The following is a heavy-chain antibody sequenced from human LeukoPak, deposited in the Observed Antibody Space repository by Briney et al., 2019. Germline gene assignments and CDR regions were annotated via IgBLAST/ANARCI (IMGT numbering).Heavy chain of an antibody. CDR3: ARLFHPALSGNYPFDY. CDR2: IYYSGST. D-gene: IGHD1-26*01. Sequence: PSETLSLTCTVSGGSINSYYWSWIRQPPGKGLEWIAYIYYSGSTSYNPSLKSRVTISVDTSKNQFSLKRNSVTAADTAMYYCARLFHPALSGNYPFDYWGQGTLVTVSS. CDR1: GGSINSYY. J-gene: IGHJ4*02. V-gene: IGHV4-59*01.